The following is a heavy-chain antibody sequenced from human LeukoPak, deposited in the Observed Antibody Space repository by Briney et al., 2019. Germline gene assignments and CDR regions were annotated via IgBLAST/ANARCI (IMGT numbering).Heavy chain of an antibody. V-gene: IGHV1-69*13. J-gene: IGHJ4*02. CDR3: ARDRGDGYNSLTAGLFDY. Sequence: ASVEVSCKASGGTFSSYANSWVRQAPGQGLEWMGGIIPIFGTANYAQKFQGRVTITADESTSTAYMELSSLRSEDTAVYYCARDRGDGYNSLTAGLFDYWGQGTLVTVPS. CDR2: IIPIFGTA. CDR1: GGTFSSYA. D-gene: IGHD5-24*01.